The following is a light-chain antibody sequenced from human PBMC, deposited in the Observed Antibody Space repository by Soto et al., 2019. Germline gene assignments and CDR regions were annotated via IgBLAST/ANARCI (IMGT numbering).Light chain of an antibody. CDR1: SSDIGDYKY. V-gene: IGLV2-14*01. CDR3: SSYTSTNFVI. Sequence: ALTQPASVSGSPGQSITISCTGSSSDIGDYKYVSWYKQHPGKAPKLMIYDVSNRPSGVSNRFSGSKSGNTASLTITGLQAEDEADYYCSSYTSTNFVIFGGGTKLTVL. J-gene: IGLJ2*01. CDR2: DVS.